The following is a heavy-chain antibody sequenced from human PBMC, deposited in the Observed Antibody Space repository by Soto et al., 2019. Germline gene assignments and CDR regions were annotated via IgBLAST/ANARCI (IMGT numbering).Heavy chain of an antibody. J-gene: IGHJ5*02. CDR1: GFTFSSYW. V-gene: IGHV3-7*01. D-gene: IGHD4-4*01. CDR3: ARDKIPLHDYSNLHGWFDP. Sequence: GGSLRLSCAASGFTFSSYWMSWVRQAPGKGLEWVANIKQDGSEKYYVDSVKGRFTISRDNAKNSLYLQMNSLRAEDTAVYYCARDKIPLHDYSNLHGWFDPWGQGTLVTVSS. CDR2: IKQDGSEK.